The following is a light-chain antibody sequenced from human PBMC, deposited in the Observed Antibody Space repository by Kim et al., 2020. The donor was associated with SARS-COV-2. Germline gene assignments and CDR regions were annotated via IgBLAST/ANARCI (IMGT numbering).Light chain of an antibody. J-gene: IGKJ2*01. CDR1: HSGTSNY. Sequence: TLSLSPGERATLSCRASHSGTSNYLAWYQHRPGRAPRLLIYGASSRATGIPDRFSGSGSGTDFTLTISRLEPEDFAVYYCQQYVSSPYTFGQGTKLEI. V-gene: IGKV3-20*01. CDR3: QQYVSSPYT. CDR2: GAS.